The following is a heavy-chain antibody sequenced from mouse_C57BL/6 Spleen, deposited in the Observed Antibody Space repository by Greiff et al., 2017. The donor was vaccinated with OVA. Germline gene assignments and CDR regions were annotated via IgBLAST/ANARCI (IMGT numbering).Heavy chain of an antibody. Sequence: QVQLQQSGPELVKPGASVKLSCKASGYTFTSYDINWVKQRPGQGLEWIGWIYPRDGSTKYNEKFKGKATLTVDTSSSTAYMERHSLTSEDSAVYFCARSGRGYAMDYWGQGTSVTVSS. CDR1: GYTFTSYD. V-gene: IGHV1-85*01. J-gene: IGHJ4*01. D-gene: IGHD4-1*01. CDR3: ARSGRGYAMDY. CDR2: IYPRDGST.